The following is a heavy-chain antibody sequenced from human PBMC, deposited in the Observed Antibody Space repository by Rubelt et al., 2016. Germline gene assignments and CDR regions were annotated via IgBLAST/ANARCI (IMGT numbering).Heavy chain of an antibody. CDR2: GST. D-gene: IGHD3-22*01. J-gene: IGHJ4*02. CDR3: ARGPYYYDSSGYYFSVAFDF. V-gene: IGHV4-34*01. Sequence: GSTNYNPSLKSRVTLSLDTSKNQFSLNLSSVTAADTAVHYCARGPYYYDSSGYYFSVAFDFWGQGTLVTVSS.